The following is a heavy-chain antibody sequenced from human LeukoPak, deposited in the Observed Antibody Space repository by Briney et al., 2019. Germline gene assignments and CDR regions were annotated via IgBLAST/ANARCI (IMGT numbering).Heavy chain of an antibody. Sequence: GASVTVSCKASGYTFTNYGITWVRQAPGQGLEWMGWINTYNGNTNYAQKLQGRVTMTTDTSTSTAYMELRSLRSDDTAVYYCARVYYFDTSGYPLDYWGQGTLVTVSS. CDR2: INTYNGNT. CDR3: ARVYYFDTSGYPLDY. J-gene: IGHJ4*02. D-gene: IGHD3-22*01. V-gene: IGHV1-18*01. CDR1: GYTFTNYG.